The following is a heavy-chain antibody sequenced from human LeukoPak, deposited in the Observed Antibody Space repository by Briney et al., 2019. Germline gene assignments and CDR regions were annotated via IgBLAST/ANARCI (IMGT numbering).Heavy chain of an antibody. Sequence: GGSLRLSCAVSGFSVRANHMAWVRQGLGQGLEWISVILPGGVTHYTESLKDRFAISIDSSKNLLYLQMNSLRAEDTALYYCVRERDYDTYFDFWGRGTLVTVS. D-gene: IGHD3-9*01. CDR3: VRERDYDTYFDF. CDR2: ILPGGVT. CDR1: GFSVRANH. J-gene: IGHJ4*02. V-gene: IGHV3-53*01.